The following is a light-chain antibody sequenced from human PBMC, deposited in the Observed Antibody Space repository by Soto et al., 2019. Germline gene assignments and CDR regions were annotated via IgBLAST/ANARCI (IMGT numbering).Light chain of an antibody. J-gene: IGKJ5*01. CDR3: QQYVSPPIT. CDR2: GAS. V-gene: IGKV3-20*01. CDR1: QSVTSTY. Sequence: IVLTQSPGTLSLSPGERATLSCRASQSVTSTYLGWYQQKPGQAPSLLIYGASSRATGIPDRFSGSGSGTDFTLTISRLEPEDFAVYYCQQYVSPPITFGQGTRLEIK.